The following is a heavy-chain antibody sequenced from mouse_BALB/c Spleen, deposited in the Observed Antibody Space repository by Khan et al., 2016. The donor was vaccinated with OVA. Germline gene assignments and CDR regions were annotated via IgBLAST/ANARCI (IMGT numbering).Heavy chain of an antibody. J-gene: IGHJ3*01. V-gene: IGHV9-1*02. Sequence: QIQLVQSGPELKKPGETVKISCKASGYTFTNYGMNWVNQAPRKGLKWMASINTYTGEPTYADDLKGRFAFSLETSASTAYLQINNLENEDMATYCCAKSKENEYGDFANGGKGTLVTVSA. CDR1: GYTFTNYG. CDR3: AKSKENEYGDFAN. D-gene: IGHD1-2*01. CDR2: INTYTGEP.